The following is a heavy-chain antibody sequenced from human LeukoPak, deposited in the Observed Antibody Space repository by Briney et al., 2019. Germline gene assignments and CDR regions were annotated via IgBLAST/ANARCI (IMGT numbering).Heavy chain of an antibody. CDR3: ARADGGVRGYYFDY. J-gene: IGHJ4*02. V-gene: IGHV4-31*03. CDR1: GASISSGGYY. Sequence: PSETLSLTCTVTGASISSGGYYWSWIRQHPGKGLEWIGYIYYGGSTYYNPSLKSRITISVDTSKNQFSLELSSVTAADTAVYYCARADGGVRGYYFDYWGQGIMVTVSS. D-gene: IGHD3-10*01. CDR2: IYYGGST.